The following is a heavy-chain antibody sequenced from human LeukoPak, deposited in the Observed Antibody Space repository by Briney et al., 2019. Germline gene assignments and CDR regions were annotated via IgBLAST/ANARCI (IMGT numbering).Heavy chain of an antibody. Sequence: SETLYLTCAVYGGSFSGYYWSWIRQPPGKGLEWIGEINHSGSTNYNPSLKSRVTISVDTSKNQFSLKLSSVTAADTAVYYCARGQSHYRAVAGIFDYWGQGTLVTVSS. CDR3: ARGQSHYRAVAGIFDY. CDR1: GGSFSGYY. CDR2: INHSGST. J-gene: IGHJ4*02. V-gene: IGHV4-34*01. D-gene: IGHD6-19*01.